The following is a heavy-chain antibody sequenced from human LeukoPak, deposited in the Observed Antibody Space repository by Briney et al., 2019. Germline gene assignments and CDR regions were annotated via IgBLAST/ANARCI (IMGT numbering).Heavy chain of an antibody. CDR2: ISSNGGST. Sequence: GGSLRLSCSASGFTFSSYAMHWVRQAPGKGLEYVSAISSNGGSTYYADSVKGRFTISRDNSKNTLYPQMSSLRAEDTAVYYCVKGGYDYGDPPIDPWGQGTLVTVSS. D-gene: IGHD4-17*01. J-gene: IGHJ5*02. V-gene: IGHV3-64D*06. CDR3: VKGGYDYGDPPIDP. CDR1: GFTFSSYA.